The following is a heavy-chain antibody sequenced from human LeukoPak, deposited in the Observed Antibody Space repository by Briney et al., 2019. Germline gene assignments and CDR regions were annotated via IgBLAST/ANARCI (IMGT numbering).Heavy chain of an antibody. J-gene: IGHJ4*02. CDR1: GFTFRNYA. Sequence: GESLRLSCAASGFTFRNYAMSWVRQAPGKGLQWVSAINGGGGKTWYPDSVKGRFTISRDNSKNTLYLQMNSLRAEDTALYYCVKDPLVPTAIAQYWGQGTLVPVSS. CDR3: VKDPLVPTAIAQY. D-gene: IGHD2-2*01. CDR2: INGGGGKT. V-gene: IGHV3-23*01.